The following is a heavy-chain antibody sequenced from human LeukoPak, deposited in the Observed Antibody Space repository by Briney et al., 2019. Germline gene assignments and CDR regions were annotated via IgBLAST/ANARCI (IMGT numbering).Heavy chain of an antibody. D-gene: IGHD3-16*01. J-gene: IGHJ6*02. CDR3: ARFGVDYDMDV. CDR1: GGSISGHY. V-gene: IGHV4-59*11. Sequence: SETLSLTCSVSGGSISGHYWTWMRQPPGKGLEWIGQIHYTGKPDYNPSLKSRITISVDTSKNQVSLQVSSVTAADSAIYYCARFGVDYDMDVWGHGTTVTVFS. CDR2: IHYTGKP.